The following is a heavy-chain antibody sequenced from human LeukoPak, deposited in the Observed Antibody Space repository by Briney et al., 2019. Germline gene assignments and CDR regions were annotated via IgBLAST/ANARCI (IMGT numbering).Heavy chain of an antibody. J-gene: IGHJ4*02. D-gene: IGHD3-10*01. CDR2: ISAYNGNT. CDR1: GYTFINYG. CDR3: ARSADYYGSGSYYKSDY. V-gene: IGHV1-18*01. Sequence: ASVKVSCKASGYTFINYGITWVRQAPGQGLEWMGWISAYNGNTNYAQKLQGRVTMTTDTSTSTAYMELRSLRSDDTAVYYCARSADYYGSGSYYKSDYWGQGTLVTVSS.